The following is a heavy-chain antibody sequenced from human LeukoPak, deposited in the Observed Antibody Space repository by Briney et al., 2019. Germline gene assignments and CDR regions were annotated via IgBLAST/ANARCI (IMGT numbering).Heavy chain of an antibody. CDR1: GGSISSYY. CDR3: ARDLDYEVWFDP. V-gene: IGHV4-4*07. D-gene: IGHD4-17*01. CDR2: IYTSGST. J-gene: IGHJ5*02. Sequence: SETLSLTCTVSGGSISSYYWSWIRQPAGKGLEWIGRIYTSGSTNYNPSLKSRVTMSVDTSKNQFSLKLSSVTAADTAVYYYARDLDYEVWFDPWGQGTLVTVSS.